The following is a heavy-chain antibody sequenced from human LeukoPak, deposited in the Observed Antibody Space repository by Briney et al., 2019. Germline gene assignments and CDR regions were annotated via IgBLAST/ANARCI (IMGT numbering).Heavy chain of an antibody. CDR3: ARGAVGYCSSTSCPAPYYYYYYMDV. CDR2: INPNSGGT. D-gene: IGHD2-2*03. V-gene: IGHV1-2*02. Sequence: ASVKVSCKASGYTFTGYYMHWVRQAPGQGLEWMGWINPNSGGTNYAQKFQGRVTMTRDTSISTAYMELSRLRSDDTAVYYCARGAVGYCSSTSCPAPYYYYYYMDVWGKGTTVTVSS. J-gene: IGHJ6*03. CDR1: GYTFTGYY.